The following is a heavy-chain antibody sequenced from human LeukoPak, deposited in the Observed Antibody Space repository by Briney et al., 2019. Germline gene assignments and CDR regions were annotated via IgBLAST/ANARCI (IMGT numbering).Heavy chain of an antibody. CDR1: GYTFSSYG. Sequence: ASVKVSCKASGYTFSSYGISWVRQAPGQGLEWMGWISGYNGNTHYAQKVQGRVTMTTDTSTTTAYMELRSLRSDDTAVYYCASGFYDSSGSHYGDAFDIWGQGTMVTVSS. CDR3: ASGFYDSSGSHYGDAFDI. D-gene: IGHD3-22*01. CDR2: ISGYNGNT. V-gene: IGHV1-18*01. J-gene: IGHJ3*02.